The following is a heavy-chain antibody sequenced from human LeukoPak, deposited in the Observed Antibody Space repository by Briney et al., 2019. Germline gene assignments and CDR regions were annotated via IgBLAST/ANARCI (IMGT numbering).Heavy chain of an antibody. CDR3: ARDFIGYDSILLRPPAYYGMDV. V-gene: IGHV3-66*01. D-gene: IGHD3-22*01. CDR1: GFTFSSYW. J-gene: IGHJ6*02. CDR2: IYSGGST. Sequence: PGGSLRLSCAASGFTFSSYWMSWVRQAPGKGLEWVSVIYSGGSTYYADSVKGRFTISRDNSKNTLYLQMNSLRAADTAVYYCARDFIGYDSILLRPPAYYGMDVWGQGTTVTVSS.